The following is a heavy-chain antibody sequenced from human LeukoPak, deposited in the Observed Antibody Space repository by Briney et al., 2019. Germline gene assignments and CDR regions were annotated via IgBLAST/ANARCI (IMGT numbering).Heavy chain of an antibody. D-gene: IGHD4-17*01. CDR1: GFTFSDYW. CDR2: ISSDGSST. Sequence: PGGSLRLSCAASGFTFSDYWMYWVRQAPGKGLMWVSRISSDGSSTTYADSVKGRLTISRDNAKNSLYLQMNSLRAEDTAVYYCARLNTGHDYWGQGTLVTVSS. V-gene: IGHV3-74*01. CDR3: ARLNTGHDY. J-gene: IGHJ4*02.